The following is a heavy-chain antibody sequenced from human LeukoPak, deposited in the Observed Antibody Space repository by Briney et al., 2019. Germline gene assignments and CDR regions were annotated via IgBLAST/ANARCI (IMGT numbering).Heavy chain of an antibody. V-gene: IGHV3-48*04. D-gene: IGHD4/OR15-4a*01. Sequence: GGSLRLSCVASGFTFSTYTFNWVRQAPGKGLEWLSYISSGGLTIFYADSVKGRFTISRDNTKNAIYLDMTNLRAEDTAVYYCARDFDYGDYIDFWGQGALVAVSS. CDR3: ARDFDYGDYIDF. CDR1: GFTFSTYT. J-gene: IGHJ4*02. CDR2: ISSGGLTI.